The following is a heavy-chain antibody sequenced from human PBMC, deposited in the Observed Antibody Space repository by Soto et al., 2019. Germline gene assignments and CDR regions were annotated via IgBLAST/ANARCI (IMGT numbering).Heavy chain of an antibody. D-gene: IGHD1-26*01. J-gene: IGHJ5*01. CDR1: GGTLNNYV. Sequence: VKVSCKASGGTLNNYVISWVRQAPGQGLEWMGYIIPMVGSSKFAQRFQGRLTITADGSASTAYMGLSSLTSEGPAVYYCAKEGFSGSCHDSWGQGTLVAVSS. V-gene: IGHV1-69*13. CDR2: IIPMVGSS. CDR3: AKEGFSGSCHDS.